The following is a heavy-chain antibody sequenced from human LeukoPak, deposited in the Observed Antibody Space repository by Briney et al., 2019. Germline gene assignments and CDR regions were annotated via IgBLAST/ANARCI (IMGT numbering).Heavy chain of an antibody. CDR3: ATRGY. V-gene: IGHV4-59*08. CDR2: IYNSGNN. Sequence: SETLSLTCTVSGGSISSDYWQWIRQPPGKGLEWVGYIYNSGNNHYNSSLKSRVTISIDTSKNQFSLKLASVTAADTAAYYCATRGYWGQGTLVAVSS. CDR1: GGSISSDY. D-gene: IGHD3-10*01. J-gene: IGHJ4*02.